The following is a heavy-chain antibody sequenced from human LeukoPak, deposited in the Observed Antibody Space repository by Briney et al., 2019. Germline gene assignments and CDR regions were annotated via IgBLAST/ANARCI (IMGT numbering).Heavy chain of an antibody. Sequence: PSETLSLTCAVYGGSFSGYYWSWIRQPPGKGLEWIGEINHSGSTNYNPSLKSRVTISVDTSKNQFSLKLSSVTAADTAVYYCARSGGVRGVPVRDGMDVWGQGTTVTVSS. V-gene: IGHV4-34*01. D-gene: IGHD3-10*01. J-gene: IGHJ6*02. CDR3: ARSGGVRGVPVRDGMDV. CDR1: GGSFSGYY. CDR2: INHSGST.